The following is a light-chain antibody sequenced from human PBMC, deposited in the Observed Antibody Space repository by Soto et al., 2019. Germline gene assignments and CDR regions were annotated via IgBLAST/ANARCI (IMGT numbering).Light chain of an antibody. J-gene: IGKJ1*01. CDR2: AAS. V-gene: IGKV1-39*01. Sequence: DIQMTQSPSSLSASVGDRVTITCRASQSISSFLTWYQQRPGKAPRLLIYAASSLQSGVPSRFSGSGSGTDFTLTISSLQPEDFATYYCQQTYSSPGWTFGQGTKVDIK. CDR1: QSISSF. CDR3: QQTYSSPGWT.